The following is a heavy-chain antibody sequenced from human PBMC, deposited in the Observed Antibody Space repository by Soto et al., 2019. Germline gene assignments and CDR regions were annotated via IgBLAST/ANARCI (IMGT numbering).Heavy chain of an antibody. CDR2: IGGGGSNR. CDR1: GFTFNAYA. CDR3: ARLASDYIISGDT. J-gene: IGHJ5*02. V-gene: IGHV3-23*01. D-gene: IGHD4-4*01. Sequence: EVQLLESGGGLVQPGGSLRLSCAASGFTFNAYAMTWVRQAPGKGLEWVSAIGGGGSNRYYADSVRGRFTISRDNSKDSVYLQMNSLRVDDTAVYYCARLASDYIISGDTWGQGILVTFSS.